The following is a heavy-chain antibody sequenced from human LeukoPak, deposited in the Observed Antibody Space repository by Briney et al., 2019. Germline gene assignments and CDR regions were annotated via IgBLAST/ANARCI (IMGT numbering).Heavy chain of an antibody. D-gene: IGHD2-8*01. CDR2: ISDTGATT. CDR1: GFTFSSYS. CDR3: AKDTSIGRYCTNGVCAPFDY. Sequence: GGSLRLSCAGSGFTFSSYSMSWVRQAPGKGLEWVSAISDTGATTYDADSVKGRFTISRDNSRSTLYLQMNSLRAEDTALYYCAKDTSIGRYCTNGVCAPFDYWGQGTLVTVSS. V-gene: IGHV3-23*01. J-gene: IGHJ4*02.